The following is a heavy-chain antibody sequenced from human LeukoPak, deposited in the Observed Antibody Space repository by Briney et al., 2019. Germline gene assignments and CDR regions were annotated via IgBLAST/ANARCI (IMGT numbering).Heavy chain of an antibody. CDR3: ARESGAGPFDY. CDR2: IKKDGSER. CDR1: GFTFSSYW. J-gene: IGHJ4*02. Sequence: PGGSLRLSCAASGFTFSSYWMSWIRQAPGKGLEWVANIKKDGSERYFVDSAKGRFTISRDNAKTSLYLQMISLRADDTAVYYCARESGAGPFDYWGQGTLVTVSS. D-gene: IGHD3-10*01. V-gene: IGHV3-7*01.